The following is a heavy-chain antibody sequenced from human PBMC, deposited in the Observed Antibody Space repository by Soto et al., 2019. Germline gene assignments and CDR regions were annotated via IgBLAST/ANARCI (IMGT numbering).Heavy chain of an antibody. J-gene: IGHJ5*02. CDR1: KFTFSRYW. V-gene: IGHV3-74*03. CDR2: INTDGSRT. D-gene: IGHD1-26*01. CDR3: ARVASGSYDWFDP. Sequence: EVQLVESGGGLVQPGGSLRLSCAASKFTFSRYWMHWVHQTPGKGLMWVARINTDGSRTTYADSVKGRFTISRDNAKNTVFLDMNSLRADDTAVYYCARVASGSYDWFDPWGQGTLVTVSS.